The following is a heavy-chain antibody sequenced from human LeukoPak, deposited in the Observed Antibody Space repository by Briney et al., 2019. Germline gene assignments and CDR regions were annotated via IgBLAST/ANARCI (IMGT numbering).Heavy chain of an antibody. CDR1: GDSLRTYY. J-gene: IGHJ4*02. D-gene: IGHD3-10*01. Sequence: SETLSLTCTVSGDSLRTYYRSWIRQPQGKGLEWIGYVYYSGSTTYNPSLKSRVTISVATSKNQFSLKLTSVTAADTAVYYCARASGSSYVVFFFDYWGQGTLVTVSS. CDR2: VYYSGST. CDR3: ARASGSSYVVFFFDY. V-gene: IGHV4-59*01.